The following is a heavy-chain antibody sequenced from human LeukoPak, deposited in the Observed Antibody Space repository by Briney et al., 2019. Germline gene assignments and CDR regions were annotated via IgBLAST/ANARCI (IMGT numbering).Heavy chain of an antibody. V-gene: IGHV1-18*01. CDR3: ARGYYYDSSGYYQY. J-gene: IGHJ4*02. CDR1: GYTFTSYG. CDR2: IGAYNGNT. D-gene: IGHD3-22*01. Sequence: ASVKVSCKASGYTFTSYGISWVRQAPGQGLEWMGWIGAYNGNTNYAQKLQGRVTMTTDTSTSTAYMELRSLRSDDTAVYYCARGYYYDSSGYYQYWGQGTLVTVSS.